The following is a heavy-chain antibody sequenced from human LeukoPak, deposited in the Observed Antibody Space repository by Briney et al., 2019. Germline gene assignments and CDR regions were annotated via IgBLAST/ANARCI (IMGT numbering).Heavy chain of an antibody. Sequence: GGSLRLSCAASGFTFSSYAMHWVRQAPGKGLEWVAVISYDGSNKYYADSVKGRFTISRDNSKNTLYLQMNSLRAEDTAVYYCARPLTGYYNLPGDYFDYWGQGTLVTVSS. J-gene: IGHJ4*02. CDR2: ISYDGSNK. CDR3: ARPLTGYYNLPGDYFDY. CDR1: GFTFSSYA. V-gene: IGHV3-30-3*01. D-gene: IGHD3-9*01.